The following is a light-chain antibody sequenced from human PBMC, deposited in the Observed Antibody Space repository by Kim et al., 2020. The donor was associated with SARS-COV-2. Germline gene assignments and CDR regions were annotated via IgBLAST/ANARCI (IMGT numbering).Light chain of an antibody. CDR3: CSYAGSFSWV. CDR2: DVS. V-gene: IGLV2-11*01. Sequence: GQSVTISCPGTSTDVGGYDLVSWYQQFPGKAPKLMIYDVSNRPSGVPDRFSGSKSGNTASLTISGLQAEDEADYYCCSYAGSFSWVFGGGTQLTVL. J-gene: IGLJ3*02. CDR1: STDVGGYDL.